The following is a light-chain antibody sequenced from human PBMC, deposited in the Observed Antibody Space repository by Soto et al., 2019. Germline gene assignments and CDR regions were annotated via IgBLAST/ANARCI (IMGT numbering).Light chain of an antibody. CDR1: SSNIGSNY. CDR3: ASWDDTLTGLL. V-gene: IGLV1-47*01. CDR2: RND. J-gene: IGLJ2*01. Sequence: QSVLTQPPSASGTPGQRVNISCSGGSSNIGSNYVYWYQQLPGTAPKLLIYRNDQRPSGVPDRFSGSKSGTSASLAIIGLRSEDEAHYHCASWDDTLTGLLFGGGTELTVL.